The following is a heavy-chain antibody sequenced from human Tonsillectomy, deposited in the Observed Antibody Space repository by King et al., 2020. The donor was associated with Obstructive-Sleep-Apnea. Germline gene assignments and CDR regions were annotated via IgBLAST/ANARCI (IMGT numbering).Heavy chain of an antibody. V-gene: IGHV4-30-4*01. CDR1: GGSISSGDYY. CDR3: SSLRIKSIAAAGNAFDI. D-gene: IGHD6-13*01. J-gene: IGHJ3*02. CDR2: IYYSGST. Sequence: QLQESGPGLVKPSQTLSLTCTVSGGSISSGDYYWSGIRHPPGKGLECIGYIYYSGSTHYNPSLKSRVTLSVETSQHQFSLKLNSLTASDTAVYYCSSLRIKSIAAAGNAFDIWGQGTMVTVSS.